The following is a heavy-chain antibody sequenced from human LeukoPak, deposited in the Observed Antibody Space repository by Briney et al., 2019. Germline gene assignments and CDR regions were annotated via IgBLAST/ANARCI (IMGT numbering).Heavy chain of an antibody. Sequence: PSETLSLTCAVYGGSFSNYYWSWIRQPPGKGLEWIGEINDSGRINYNPSLMSRVTVSVDTSKNQFSLRLTSVTATDTAVYYCARRWNYGRNYYIDVWGDGATVSVSS. CDR1: GGSFSNYY. V-gene: IGHV4-34*01. D-gene: IGHD1-7*01. CDR3: ARRWNYGRNYYIDV. CDR2: INDSGRI. J-gene: IGHJ6*03.